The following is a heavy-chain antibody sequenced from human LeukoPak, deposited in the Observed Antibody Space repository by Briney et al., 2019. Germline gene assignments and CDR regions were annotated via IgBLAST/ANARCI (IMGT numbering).Heavy chain of an antibody. D-gene: IGHD3-16*02. CDR3: ARLALAVRASPIDY. CDR1: GGSFSGCY. J-gene: IGHJ4*02. V-gene: IGHV4-34*01. Sequence: SETLSLTCAVYGGSFSGCYWSWIRQPPGKGREWIGEINHSGSNNYNPYLKSRVTISVDTSKNQFSLKLSSVTAADTAVYYCARLALAVRASPIDYWGQGTLVTVSS. CDR2: INHSGSN.